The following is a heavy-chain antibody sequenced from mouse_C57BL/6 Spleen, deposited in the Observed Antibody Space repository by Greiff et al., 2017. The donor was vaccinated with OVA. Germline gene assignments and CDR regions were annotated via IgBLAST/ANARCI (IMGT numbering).Heavy chain of an antibody. CDR1: GFSLTSYG. D-gene: IGHD1-1*01. CDR3: AKKNYYGSSGYAMDY. CDR2: IWRGGST. Sequence: VQVVESGPGLVQPSQSLSITCTVSGFSLTSYGVHWVRQSPGKGLEWLGVIWRGGSTDYNAAFMSRLSITKDNSKSQVFFKMNSLQADDTAIYYCAKKNYYGSSGYAMDYWGQGTSVTVSS. V-gene: IGHV2-5*01. J-gene: IGHJ4*01.